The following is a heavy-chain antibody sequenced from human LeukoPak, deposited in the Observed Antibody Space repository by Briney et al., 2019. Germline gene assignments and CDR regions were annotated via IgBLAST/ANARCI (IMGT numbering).Heavy chain of an antibody. CDR3: ARDKITMVRGVIIYYGMDV. CDR1: GGSISSSSYY. J-gene: IGHJ6*02. V-gene: IGHV4-39*07. D-gene: IGHD3-10*01. Sequence: SETLSLTCTVSGGSISSSSYYWGWIRQPPGKGLEWIGSIYYSGSTYYNPSLKSRVTISVDRSKNQFSLKLSSVTAADTAVYYCARDKITMVRGVIIYYGMDVWGQGTTVTVSS. CDR2: IYYSGST.